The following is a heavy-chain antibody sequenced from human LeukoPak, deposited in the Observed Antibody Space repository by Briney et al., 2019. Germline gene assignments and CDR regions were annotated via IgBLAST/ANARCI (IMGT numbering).Heavy chain of an antibody. J-gene: IGHJ4*02. CDR1: GGSISSYY. CDR2: IHYSGST. CDR3: ASTSLTTRFDY. D-gene: IGHD4-11*01. V-gene: IGHV4-59*01. Sequence: SETLSLTCTVSGGSISSYYWSWIRQPPGKGLEWIGCIHYSGSTNYNPSLKSRVTISVDTSKNQFSLKLSSVTAADTAVYYCASTSLTTRFDYWGQGTLVTVSS.